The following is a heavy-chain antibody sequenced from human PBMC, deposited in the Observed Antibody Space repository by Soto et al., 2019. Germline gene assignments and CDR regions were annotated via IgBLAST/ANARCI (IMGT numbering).Heavy chain of an antibody. Sequence: GGSLRLSCAASGFTFSRYWMHWVRQAPGKGLVWVSRINTDGTTRSYVDSVKGRYIISRDNAKNTVYLQMNSLRVEDTAMYYCARDIYGSGRNDGFDIWGQGTMVTVSS. CDR2: INTDGTTR. J-gene: IGHJ3*02. CDR1: GFTFSRYW. V-gene: IGHV3-74*01. CDR3: ARDIYGSGRNDGFDI. D-gene: IGHD3-10*01.